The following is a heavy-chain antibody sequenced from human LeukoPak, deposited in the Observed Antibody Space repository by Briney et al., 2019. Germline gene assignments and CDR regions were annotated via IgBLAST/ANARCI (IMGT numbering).Heavy chain of an antibody. CDR1: GYTFTSYD. CDR3: ARGTRHHYYYYGMDV. V-gene: IGHV1-8*01. J-gene: IGHJ6*02. Sequence: ASVKVSCKASGYTFTSYDINWVRQATGQGLEWTGWMNPNSGNTGYAQKFQGRVTMTRNTSISTAYMELSSLRSEDTAVYYCARGTRHHYYYYGMDVWGQGTTVTVSS. CDR2: MNPNSGNT.